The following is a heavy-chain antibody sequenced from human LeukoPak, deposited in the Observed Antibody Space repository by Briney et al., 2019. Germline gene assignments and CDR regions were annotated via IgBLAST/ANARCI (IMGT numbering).Heavy chain of an antibody. Sequence: GGSLRLSCAASGFTFSSYGMSWVRQAPGKGLEWVSYISSSGSTIYYADSVKGRFTISRDNAKNSLYLQMNSLRAEDTAVYYCARDRSGFSGYDFFDYWGQGTLVTVSS. V-gene: IGHV3-48*04. CDR1: GFTFSSYG. D-gene: IGHD5-12*01. CDR3: ARDRSGFSGYDFFDY. J-gene: IGHJ4*02. CDR2: ISSSGSTI.